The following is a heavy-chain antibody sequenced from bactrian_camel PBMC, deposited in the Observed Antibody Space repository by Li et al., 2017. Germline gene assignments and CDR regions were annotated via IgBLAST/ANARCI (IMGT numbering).Heavy chain of an antibody. J-gene: IGHJ4*01. CDR2: IASDGTT. D-gene: IGHD6*01. Sequence: QLVESGGGSVQAGGSLRLSCVVSGLTHGAYCMGWFRRAPEKEREGVATIASDGTTNYANFVKGRFTISQDNAKNTVTLQLNSLKPEDTATYYCAAVPSYGGNRCDTVLSEFNYLGQGTQVTVS. V-gene: IGHV3S55*01. CDR1: GLTHGAYC. CDR3: AAVPSYGGNRCDTVLSEFNY.